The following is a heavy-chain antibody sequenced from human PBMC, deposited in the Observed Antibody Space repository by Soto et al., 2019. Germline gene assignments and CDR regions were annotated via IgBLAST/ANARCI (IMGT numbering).Heavy chain of an antibody. Sequence: QLQVQESGPGLVKPSETLSLTCTVSGASISGSRHYWGWIRQPPGKGLEWIGNIYYSGNTYYNPSLKSRVTISVDTSKNQFSLKLSSVTAADTAVYYCASGITGTTSLDYWGQGTLVTVSS. V-gene: IGHV4-39*01. J-gene: IGHJ4*02. D-gene: IGHD1-20*01. CDR3: ASGITGTTSLDY. CDR2: IYYSGNT. CDR1: GASISGSRHY.